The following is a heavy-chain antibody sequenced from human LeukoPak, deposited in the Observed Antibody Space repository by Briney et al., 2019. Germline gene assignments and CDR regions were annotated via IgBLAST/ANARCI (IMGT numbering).Heavy chain of an antibody. J-gene: IGHJ6*03. V-gene: IGHV3-23*01. CDR3: AKDPSHYAIWYYYYYMDV. D-gene: IGHD3-3*01. CDR2: IGASGDHT. CDR1: GFTFSSYA. Sequence: GGSLRLSCATSGFTFSSYAMNWVRQAPGKGLDWVSGIGASGDHTFYADSVKGRFTISRDNSKNTLYLQMNSLRAEDTAVYYCAKDPSHYAIWYYYYYMDVWGKGTTVTVSS.